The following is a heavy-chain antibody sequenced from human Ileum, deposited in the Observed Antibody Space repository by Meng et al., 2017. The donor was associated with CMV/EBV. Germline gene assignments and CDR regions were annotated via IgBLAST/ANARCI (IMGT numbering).Heavy chain of an antibody. CDR3: ARGKGYCSGGSCHNYYYYGMDV. CDR1: GGTVSSYA. J-gene: IGHJ6*02. D-gene: IGHD2-15*01. Sequence: QGQVVQSGAEVKKTGSSVKVSCKASGGTVSSYAISWVRQAPGQGLEWMGGIIPIFGTANYAQKFQGRVTITADESTSTAYMELSSLRSEDTAVYYCARGKGYCSGGSCHNYYYYGMDVWGQGTTVTVFS. V-gene: IGHV1-69*12. CDR2: IIPIFGTA.